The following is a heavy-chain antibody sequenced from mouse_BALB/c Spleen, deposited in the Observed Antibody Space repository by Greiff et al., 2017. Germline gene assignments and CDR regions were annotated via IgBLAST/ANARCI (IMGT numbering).Heavy chain of an antibody. CDR3: AACTAGAYYEALAY. CDR1: GYTFTGYA. J-gene: IGHJ3*01. D-gene: IGHD2-4*01. CDR2: ISTYYGDT. Sequence: VQLQQSGAELVRPGVSVKISCKASGYTFTGYAMHWVKQSHAKSLEWIGVISTYYGDTSYNQKFKGKATMTVDKSSSTAYMELASLTSEDSAIYYCAACTAGAYYEALAYWGQGTLVTVSA. V-gene: IGHV1S137*01.